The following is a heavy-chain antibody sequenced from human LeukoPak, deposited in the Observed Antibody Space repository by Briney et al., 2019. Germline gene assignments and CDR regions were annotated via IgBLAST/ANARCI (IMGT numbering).Heavy chain of an antibody. J-gene: IGHJ6*03. Sequence: PSETLSLTCSVSGASISSSDYYWGWIRQPPGKGLEWIGRINYSGSTYYNPSLKSRLTISVDTSKNHFSLRLTSMTAADTAVYYCARLTHSYYSDTSGYYPYYYMDVWGKGTTVTVSS. CDR2: INYSGST. CDR1: GASISSSDYY. CDR3: ARLTHSYYSDTSGYYPYYYMDV. D-gene: IGHD3-22*01. V-gene: IGHV4-39*02.